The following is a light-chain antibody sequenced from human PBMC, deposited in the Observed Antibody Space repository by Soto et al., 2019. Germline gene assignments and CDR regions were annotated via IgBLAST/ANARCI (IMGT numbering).Light chain of an antibody. CDR1: QSVSSSY. J-gene: IGKJ1*01. Sequence: PGEKATLSCRASQSVSSSYLAWYQQKPGQAPRLLIYGASSRATGIPDRFSGSGSGTDLTLTVSRLEPEDFAVYYRQQLGSSSWTFGQGTKVDIK. CDR3: QQLGSSSWT. CDR2: GAS. V-gene: IGKV3-20*01.